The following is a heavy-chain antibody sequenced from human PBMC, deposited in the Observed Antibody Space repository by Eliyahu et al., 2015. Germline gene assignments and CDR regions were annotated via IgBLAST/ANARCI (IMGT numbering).Heavy chain of an antibody. CDR3: ARGAGSAFDY. Sequence: QVQLQQSGPGLVKPSQTLXLXCVVPGXXVSSNNVAWNWIRQSPSRGLEWLGRTYYSSKWYNDYAVSVKSRIIINPDTSSNQFSLQLDSVTPEDTAVYYCARGAGSAFDYWGQGTLVTVSS. CDR1: GXXVSSNNVA. J-gene: IGHJ4*02. V-gene: IGHV6-1*01. CDR2: TYYSSKWYN.